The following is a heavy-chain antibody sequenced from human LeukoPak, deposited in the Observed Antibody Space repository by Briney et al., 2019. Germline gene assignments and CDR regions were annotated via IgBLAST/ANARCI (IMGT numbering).Heavy chain of an antibody. J-gene: IGHJ3*02. CDR1: GGSISSYY. CDR2: IDYRGST. D-gene: IGHD5-18*01. V-gene: IGHV4-59*01. CDR3: ARSRSGYSYDHAAFEI. Sequence: SETLSLTCTVSGGSISSYYWSWIRQPPGKGLEWIAYIDYRGSTTYNPSLRSRVTISVDTSRNQFSLKLYSVTAADTAVYYCARSRSGYSYDHAAFEIWGQGTMVTVST.